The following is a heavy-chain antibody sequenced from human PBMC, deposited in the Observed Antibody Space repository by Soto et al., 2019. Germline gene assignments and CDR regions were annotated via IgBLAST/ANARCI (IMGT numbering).Heavy chain of an antibody. CDR1: GYTFTSYA. J-gene: IGHJ5*02. CDR3: AKPYCIFNSCFDNWFDP. D-gene: IGHD3-3*01. V-gene: IGHV1-3*01. CDR2: INAGNGNT. Sequence: GASVKVSCKASGYTFTSYAMHWVRQAPGQRLEWMGWINAGNGNTKYSQKFQGRVTITRDTSASTAYMELNSLRPEDTAVYYCAKPYCIFNSCFDNWFDPWGQGTLVTVSS.